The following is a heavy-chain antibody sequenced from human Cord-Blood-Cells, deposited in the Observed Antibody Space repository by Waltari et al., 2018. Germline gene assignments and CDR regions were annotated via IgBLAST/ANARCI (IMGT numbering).Heavy chain of an antibody. CDR3: TRADGMITFGGVIVADY. V-gene: IGHV3-49*05. J-gene: IGHJ4*02. CDR2: IRSKAYGGTT. CDR1: GFTFGDYA. Sequence: VESGGGLVKPGRSLRLSCTASGFTFGDYAMSWFRQAPGKGLEWVGFIRSKAYGGTTEYAASVKGRFTISRDDSKSIAYLQMNSLKTEDTAVYYCTRADGMITFGGVIVADYWGQGTLVTVSS. D-gene: IGHD3-16*02.